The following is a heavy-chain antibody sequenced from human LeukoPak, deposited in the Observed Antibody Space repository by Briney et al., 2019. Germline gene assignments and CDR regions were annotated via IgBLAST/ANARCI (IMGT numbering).Heavy chain of an antibody. CDR1: GGTFSNYA. Sequence: TVKVSCKASGGTFSNYAVSWVRQAPGQGLEWMGGFIPVFGPANYAQKFQGRVTITADESTSTAYMELSSLRSEDTAVYYCARAGEVYNSGSYLEYWGQGTLVTVSS. V-gene: IGHV1-69*13. D-gene: IGHD6-19*01. CDR2: FIPVFGPA. J-gene: IGHJ4*02. CDR3: ARAGEVYNSGSYLEY.